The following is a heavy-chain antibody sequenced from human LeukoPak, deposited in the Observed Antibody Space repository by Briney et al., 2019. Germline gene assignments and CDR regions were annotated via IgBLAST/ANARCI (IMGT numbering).Heavy chain of an antibody. D-gene: IGHD3-22*01. CDR1: GGSISSGGYY. CDR2: IYYSGST. CDR3: AREAYYYDSSGYYLTYFDY. V-gene: IGHV4-31*03. J-gene: IGHJ4*02. Sequence: SETLSLTCTVSGGSISSGGYYWGWIRQHPGKGLEWIGYIYYSGSTYYNPSLKSRVTISVDTSKNQFSLKLSSVTAADTAVYYCAREAYYYDSSGYYLTYFDYWGQGTLVTVSS.